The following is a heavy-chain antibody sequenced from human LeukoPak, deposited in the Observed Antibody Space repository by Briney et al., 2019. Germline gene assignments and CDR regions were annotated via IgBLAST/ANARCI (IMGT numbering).Heavy chain of an antibody. J-gene: IGHJ4*02. D-gene: IGHD5-18*01. CDR1: GGTFSNHA. Sequence: ASVKVSCKASGGTFSNHAVSWVRQAPGQGLEWMGWISAYNGNTNYAQKLQGRVTMTTDTSTSTAYMELRSLRSDDTAVYYCAREVRGYSYGFDYWGQGTLVTVSS. CDR2: ISAYNGNT. V-gene: IGHV1-18*01. CDR3: AREVRGYSYGFDY.